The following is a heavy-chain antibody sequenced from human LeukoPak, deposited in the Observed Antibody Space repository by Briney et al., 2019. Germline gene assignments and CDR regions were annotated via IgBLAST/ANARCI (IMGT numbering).Heavy chain of an antibody. CDR2: ISTNGGIT. CDR1: GFTFSTYG. J-gene: IGHJ4*02. CDR3: VKASEHYDS. V-gene: IGHV3-64D*06. Sequence: GGSLRLSCSASGFTFSTYGMHWVRQGPGKGLEQVAAISTNGGITVYADSVKGRFTISRDNSKTTLYLQMSGLRAADTAVYYCVKASEHYDSWGQGTLVTVSS. D-gene: IGHD3-3*02.